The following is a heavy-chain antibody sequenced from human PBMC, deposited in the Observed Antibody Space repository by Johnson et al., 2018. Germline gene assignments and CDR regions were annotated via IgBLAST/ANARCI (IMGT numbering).Heavy chain of an antibody. CDR1: GGSMSSYS. CDR3: ARLHFYSAYYMDV. V-gene: IGHV4-59*12. D-gene: IGHD2-15*01. CDR2: IYYSGST. J-gene: IGHJ6*03. Sequence: QVQLQESGPGLVKPSETLSLTCTVSGGSMSSYSWNWIRQPPGKGLAWIGYIYYSGSTNYNPPLKSRVTLSVVTAKSQFSLRLTSVTAPDTAVYYSARLHFYSAYYMDVWCSGTTVTVSS.